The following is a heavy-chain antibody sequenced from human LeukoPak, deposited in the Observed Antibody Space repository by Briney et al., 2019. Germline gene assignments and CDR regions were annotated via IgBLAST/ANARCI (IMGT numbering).Heavy chain of an antibody. CDR3: ARDGVGSTPFDY. Sequence: GGSLRLSCAASGFTFSSYSMNWVRQAPGKGLEWVSFISTSSSYIYYADSVKGRFTISRDNAKNTLYLQMNSLRAEDAAVYYCARDGVGSTPFDYWGQGTLVTVSS. CDR2: ISTSSSYI. CDR1: GFTFSSYS. D-gene: IGHD3-3*01. J-gene: IGHJ4*02. V-gene: IGHV3-21*01.